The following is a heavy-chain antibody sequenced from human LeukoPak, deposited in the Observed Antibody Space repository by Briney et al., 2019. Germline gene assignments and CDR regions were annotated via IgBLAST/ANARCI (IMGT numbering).Heavy chain of an antibody. CDR3: ARGSGWYGY. J-gene: IGHJ4*02. CDR1: GGSISSYY. CDR2: IYYSGST. Sequence: SETLSLTCTVSGGSISSYYWSWIRQPPGKGLEWIGYIYYSGSTNYNPSLKSRVTISVDTSRNHFSLRLSSVTAADTAVYYCARGSGWYGYWGQGTLVTVSS. V-gene: IGHV4-59*01. D-gene: IGHD6-19*01.